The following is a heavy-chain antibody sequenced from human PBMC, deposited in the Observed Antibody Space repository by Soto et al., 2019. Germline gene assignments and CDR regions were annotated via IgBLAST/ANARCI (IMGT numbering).Heavy chain of an antibody. CDR1: GFTFSSYG. D-gene: IGHD2-15*01. J-gene: IGHJ4*02. Sequence: ESGGGVVQPGRSLRLSCAASGFTFSSYGMHWVRQAPGKGLEWVAVIWYDGSNKYYADSVKGRFTISRDNSKNTLYLQMNSLRAEDTAVYYCARVDGCSGGSCYSGSFDYWGQGTLVTVSS. CDR3: ARVDGCSGGSCYSGSFDY. CDR2: IWYDGSNK. V-gene: IGHV3-33*01.